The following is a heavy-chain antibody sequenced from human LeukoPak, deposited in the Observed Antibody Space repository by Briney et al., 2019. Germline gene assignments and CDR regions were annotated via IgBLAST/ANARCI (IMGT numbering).Heavy chain of an antibody. Sequence: NPSETLSLTCTVSGGSISSYYWSWIRQPPGKGLEWIGYIYYSGSTNYNPSLKSRVTISVDTSKNQFSLKLSSVTAADTAVYYCAITRDGLRDYYYYMDVCGKGTTVTVSS. CDR3: AITRDGLRDYYYYMDV. V-gene: IGHV4-59*08. J-gene: IGHJ6*03. CDR1: GGSISSYY. D-gene: IGHD5-24*01. CDR2: IYYSGST.